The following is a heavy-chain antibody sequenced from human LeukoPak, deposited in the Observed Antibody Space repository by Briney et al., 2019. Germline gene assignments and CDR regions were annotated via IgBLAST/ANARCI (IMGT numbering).Heavy chain of an antibody. J-gene: IGHJ5*02. CDR3: ARARPHYLRYSSSQMLFDP. CDR1: GYTFTSYD. CDR2: MNPNSGNT. D-gene: IGHD6-13*01. Sequence: ASVKVSCKASGYTFTSYDINWVRQATGQGLEWMGWMNPNSGNTGYAQKFQGRVTMTRNTSISTAYMELSSLRSEDTAVYYCARARPHYLRYSSSQMLFDPWGEGTLVTVSS. V-gene: IGHV1-8*01.